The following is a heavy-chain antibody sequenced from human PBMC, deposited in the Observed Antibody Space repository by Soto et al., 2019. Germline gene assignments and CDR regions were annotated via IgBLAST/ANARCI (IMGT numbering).Heavy chain of an antibody. CDR2: ISSSSSYI. J-gene: IGHJ4*02. D-gene: IGHD3-16*01. CDR3: ARDWGGEGTFDY. Sequence: EVQLVESGGGLVKPGGSLRLSCAASGFTLSSYSMNWVRQAPGKGLEWVSSISSSSSYIYYPDSVKGRFTISRDNAKNSLYLQMNSLRAEDTAVYYCARDWGGEGTFDYWGQGTLVTVSS. CDR1: GFTLSSYS. V-gene: IGHV3-21*01.